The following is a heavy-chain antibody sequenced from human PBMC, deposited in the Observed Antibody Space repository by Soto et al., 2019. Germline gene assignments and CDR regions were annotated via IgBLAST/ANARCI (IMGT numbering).Heavy chain of an antibody. V-gene: IGHV5-10-1*01. CDR1: GYSFNSYW. CDR2: IDPSDSYT. CDR3: ARLPYGSGSYYHDY. Sequence: GESLQISCEGSGYSFNSYWISWVRQMPGKGLEWMVRIDPSDSYTNYSPSFQGHVTISADKSISTAYLQWSSLKASDTAMYYCARLPYGSGSYYHDYWGQGTRVTVSS. J-gene: IGHJ4*02. D-gene: IGHD3-10*01.